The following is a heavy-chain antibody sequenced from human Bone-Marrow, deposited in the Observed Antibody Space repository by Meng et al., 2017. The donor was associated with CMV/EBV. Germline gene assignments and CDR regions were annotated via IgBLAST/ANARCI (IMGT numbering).Heavy chain of an antibody. CDR2: ISYDETDK. Sequence: GESLKISCVASGFTFSTYAMHWVRQAPGKGLEWVAVISYDETDKYYADSLKGRFTISRDNSKNTLYLQMNSLRAEDTAMYYCANIPVTTNYNGLDVWGQGTTVTVSS. V-gene: IGHV3-30-3*01. J-gene: IGHJ6*02. CDR1: GFTFSTYA. D-gene: IGHD4-17*01. CDR3: ANIPVTTNYNGLDV.